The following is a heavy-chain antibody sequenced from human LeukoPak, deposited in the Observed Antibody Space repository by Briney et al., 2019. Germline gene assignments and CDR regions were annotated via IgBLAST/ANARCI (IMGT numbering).Heavy chain of an antibody. CDR2: INSDESIT. D-gene: IGHD4-11*01. CDR3: ARGLVPGFLDY. Sequence: GGSLRPSCAASGFTFSSSWMYWVRQAPGKGLVWVSRINSDESITTYADSVKGRFTISRDNAKNTLYLQMNSLRAEDTAVYYCARGLVPGFLDYWGQGTPVTASS. CDR1: GFTFSSSW. V-gene: IGHV3-74*01. J-gene: IGHJ4*02.